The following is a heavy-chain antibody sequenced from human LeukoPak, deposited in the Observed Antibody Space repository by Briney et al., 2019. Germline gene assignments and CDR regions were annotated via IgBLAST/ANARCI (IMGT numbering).Heavy chain of an antibody. CDR2: FDPEDGET. Sequence: ASVKVSCKVSGYTLTELSMHWVRQAPGKGLEWMGGFDPEDGETIYAQKFQGRVTMSEDTSTDTAYMELSSLRSEDTAVYYCASIYCDGAICYLDAFDIWGQGAMVTVSS. J-gene: IGHJ3*02. V-gene: IGHV1-24*01. CDR1: GYTLTELS. CDR3: ASIYCDGAICYLDAFDI. D-gene: IGHD2-21*01.